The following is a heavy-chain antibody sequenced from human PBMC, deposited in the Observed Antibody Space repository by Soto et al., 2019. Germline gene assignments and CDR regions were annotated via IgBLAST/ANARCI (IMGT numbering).Heavy chain of an antibody. CDR3: ASEIVMMLGSGFDI. V-gene: IGHV5-51*01. J-gene: IGHJ3*02. D-gene: IGHD3-3*01. CDR2: IYRGDSYA. CDR1: GVNFLTIC. Sequence: EFMKISCSGAGVNFLTICNGRVRQMPGKGLEHMGVIYRGDSYAVYSPSFQGHVTNSADKSINTPYLQWSSQKASDTAMYYWASEIVMMLGSGFDIWGQGTMVTVSS.